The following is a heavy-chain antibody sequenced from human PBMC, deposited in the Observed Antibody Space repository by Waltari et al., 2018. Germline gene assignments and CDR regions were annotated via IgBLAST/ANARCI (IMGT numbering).Heavy chain of an antibody. Sequence: VQLLESGGGLVQPGGSLRLSCAASGFTFSNYGMKWVRQAPGKGLEWCSAISGDGAASFYGDSVKGRFTISRDNSESTLRLQMHSLRTEDTAIYFCAAYSGISSSFEYWGQGTLVTVSS. CDR1: GFTFSNYG. CDR2: ISGDGAAS. CDR3: AAYSGISSSFEY. V-gene: IGHV3-23*01. D-gene: IGHD3-10*01. J-gene: IGHJ4*02.